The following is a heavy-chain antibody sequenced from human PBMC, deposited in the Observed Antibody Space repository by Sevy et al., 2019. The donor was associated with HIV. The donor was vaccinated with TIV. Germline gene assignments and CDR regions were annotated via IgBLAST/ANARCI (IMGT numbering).Heavy chain of an antibody. CDR1: GFSLSTSGMC. CDR2: IDWDDDK. J-gene: IGHJ5*02. V-gene: IGHV2-70*01. D-gene: IGHD6-13*01. Sequence: SGPTLVNPTQTLTLTCTFSGFSLSTSGMCVSWIRQPPGKALEWLALIDWDDDKYYSTSLKTRLTISKDTSKNQVVLTMTNMDPVDTATYYCARTIAAAGPTNWFDPWGQGTLVTVSS. CDR3: ARTIAAAGPTNWFDP.